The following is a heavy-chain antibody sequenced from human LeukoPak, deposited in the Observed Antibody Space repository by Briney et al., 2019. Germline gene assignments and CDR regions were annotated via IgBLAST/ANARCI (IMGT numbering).Heavy chain of an antibody. V-gene: IGHV4-59*01. Sequence: SETLSLTCTVSGGSISSYYWSWIRQPPGKGLEGSGYIYYSGSTNYNPSLKSRVTISVDTSKNQFSLKLSSVTAADTAVYYCARSLAAAGKTAYYYYGMDVWGQGTTVTVSS. D-gene: IGHD6-13*01. J-gene: IGHJ6*02. CDR2: IYYSGST. CDR3: ARSLAAAGKTAYYYYGMDV. CDR1: GGSISSYY.